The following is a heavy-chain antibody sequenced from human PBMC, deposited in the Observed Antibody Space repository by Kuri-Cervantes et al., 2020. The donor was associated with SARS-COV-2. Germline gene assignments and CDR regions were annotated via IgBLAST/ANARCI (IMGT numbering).Heavy chain of an antibody. D-gene: IGHD1-1*01. J-gene: IGHJ4*02. CDR1: GFTFSNAW. V-gene: IGHV3-74*01. Sequence: GESLKISCAASGFTFSNAWVNWVRQAPGKGLVWVSRINPDGSYTNNADSVKGRFTLSRDNAKNMLFLQMNSLRAEDTAVYYCVRDGDHWNFDYWGQGTLVTVSS. CDR2: INPDGSYT. CDR3: VRDGDHWNFDY.